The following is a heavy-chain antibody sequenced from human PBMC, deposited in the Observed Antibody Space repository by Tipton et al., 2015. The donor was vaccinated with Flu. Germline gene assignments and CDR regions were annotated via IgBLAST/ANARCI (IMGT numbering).Heavy chain of an antibody. CDR2: IYTSGST. CDR3: ARASFYGSGTLHGMDV. D-gene: IGHD3-10*01. Sequence: LRLSCTVSGGSINSYYWSWIRQPAGKGLEWIGRIYTSGSTNYNPSLKSRVTMSVDTSKNQFSLKLSSVTAADTAVYYCARASFYGSGTLHGMDVWGQGTTVTVSS. V-gene: IGHV4-4*07. J-gene: IGHJ6*02. CDR1: GGSINSYY.